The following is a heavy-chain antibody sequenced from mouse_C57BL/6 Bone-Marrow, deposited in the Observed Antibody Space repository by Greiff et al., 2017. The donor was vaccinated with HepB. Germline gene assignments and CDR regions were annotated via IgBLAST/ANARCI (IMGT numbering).Heavy chain of an antibody. CDR3: AREYDYDGEGFAY. CDR2: IDPSDSYT. D-gene: IGHD2-4*01. CDR1: GYTFTSYW. Sequence: QVQLQQPGAELVMPGASVKLSCKASGYTFTSYWMHWVKQRPGQGLEWIGEIDPSDSYTNYNQKFKGKSTLTVDKSSSTAYMQLSSLTSEDSAVYYCAREYDYDGEGFAYWGQGTLVTVSA. J-gene: IGHJ3*01. V-gene: IGHV1-69*01.